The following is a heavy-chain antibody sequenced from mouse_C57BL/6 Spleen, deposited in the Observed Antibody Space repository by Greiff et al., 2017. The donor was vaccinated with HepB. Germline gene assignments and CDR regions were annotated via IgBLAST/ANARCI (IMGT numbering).Heavy chain of an antibody. CDR1: GYTFTSYW. CDR3: ADWDVGYFDV. J-gene: IGHJ1*03. V-gene: IGHV1-64*01. Sequence: QVQLQQSGAELVKPGASVKLSCKASGYTFTSYWMHWVKQRPGQGLEWIGMIHPNSGSTNYNEKFKSKATLTVDKSSSTAYMQLSSLTSEDSAVYYCADWDVGYFDVWGTGTTVTVSS. D-gene: IGHD4-1*01. CDR2: IHPNSGST.